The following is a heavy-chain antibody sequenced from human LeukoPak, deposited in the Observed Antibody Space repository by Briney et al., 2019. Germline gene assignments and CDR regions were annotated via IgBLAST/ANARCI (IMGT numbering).Heavy chain of an antibody. V-gene: IGHV3-11*01. D-gene: IGHD2-2*01. CDR2: ISSSGSTI. CDR3: AGGCSSTSCYVIYPGYDAFDI. J-gene: IGHJ3*02. Sequence: GGSLRLSCAASGFTFSDYYMSWIRQAPGKGLEWVSYISSSGSTIYYADSVKGRFTISRDNAKNSLYLQMKSLRAEDTAVYYCAGGCSSTSCYVIYPGYDAFDIWGQGTMVTVSS. CDR1: GFTFSDYY.